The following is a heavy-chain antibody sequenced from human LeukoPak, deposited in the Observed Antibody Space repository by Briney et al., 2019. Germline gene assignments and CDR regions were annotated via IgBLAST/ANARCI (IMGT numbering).Heavy chain of an antibody. J-gene: IGHJ4*02. CDR3: ARNGYSGSYYDY. CDR1: GFTFDDYG. D-gene: IGHD1-26*01. Sequence: GGSLRLSCAASGFTFDDYGMSWVRQAPGKGLEWVSGISWNGGSTGYADSVKGRFTISRDNAKNSLYLQMNSLRAEDTALYHCARNGYSGSYYDYWGQGTLVTVSS. CDR2: ISWNGGST. V-gene: IGHV3-20*01.